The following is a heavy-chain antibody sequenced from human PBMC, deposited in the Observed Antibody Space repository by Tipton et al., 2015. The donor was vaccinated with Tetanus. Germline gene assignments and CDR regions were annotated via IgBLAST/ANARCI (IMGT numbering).Heavy chain of an antibody. Sequence: QLVQSGAEVKEPGASVKVSCKASGCTFTTYYMNWVRQAPGQGLEWMGIISPESGGTNYAQKFQGRVTMTVDTSTSTVYMDLSSLTSEDTAVYYCARYDSSGVTFDYWSQGTLVTVSS. CDR2: ISPESGGT. D-gene: IGHD3-22*01. V-gene: IGHV1-46*01. CDR1: GCTFTTYY. CDR3: ARYDSSGVTFDY. J-gene: IGHJ4*02.